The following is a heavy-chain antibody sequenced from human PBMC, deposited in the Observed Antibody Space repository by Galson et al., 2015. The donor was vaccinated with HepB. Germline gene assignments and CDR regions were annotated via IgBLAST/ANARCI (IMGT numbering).Heavy chain of an antibody. J-gene: IGHJ3*02. D-gene: IGHD3-22*01. Sequence: SLRLSCAASGFTFSSYSMNWVRQAPGKGLEWVSSISSSSSYIYYADSVKGRFTISRDNAKNSLYLQMNSLRAEDTAVYYCARDRVTMIGEDAFDIWGQGTMVTVSS. CDR1: GFTFSSYS. CDR2: ISSSSSYI. CDR3: ARDRVTMIGEDAFDI. V-gene: IGHV3-21*01.